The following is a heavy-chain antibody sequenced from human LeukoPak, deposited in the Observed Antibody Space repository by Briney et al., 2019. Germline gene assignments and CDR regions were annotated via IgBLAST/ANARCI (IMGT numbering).Heavy chain of an antibody. V-gene: IGHV1-8*01. D-gene: IGHD1-26*01. CDR2: MNPNSGNT. J-gene: IGHJ6*02. Sequence: ASVKVSCKASGYTFTSYDINWVRQATGQGLEWMGWMNPNSGNTAYAQKVQGRVTMTRNTSINTAYMELSSLRSEDTAVHSCVSGSYYYASYAMDVWGQGTTVTVSS. CDR1: GYTFTSYD. CDR3: VSGSYYYASYAMDV.